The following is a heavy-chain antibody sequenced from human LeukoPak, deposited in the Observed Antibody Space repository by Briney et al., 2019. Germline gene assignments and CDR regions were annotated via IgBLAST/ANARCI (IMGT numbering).Heavy chain of an antibody. V-gene: IGHV3-30-3*01. CDR3: AKGPSSSWYYFDY. J-gene: IGHJ4*02. D-gene: IGHD6-13*01. CDR1: GFTFSSYA. CDR2: ISYDGSNK. Sequence: GRSLRLSCAASGFTFSSYAMHWVRQAPGKGLEWVAVISYDGSNKYYADSVKGRFTISRDNSKNTLYLQMNSLRAEDTAVYYCAKGPSSSWYYFDYWGQGTLVTVSS.